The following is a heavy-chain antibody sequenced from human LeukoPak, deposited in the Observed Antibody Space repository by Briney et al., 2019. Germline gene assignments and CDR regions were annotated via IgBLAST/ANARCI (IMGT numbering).Heavy chain of an antibody. J-gene: IGHJ4*02. CDR2: TSGSGGRDST. V-gene: IGHV3-23*01. Sequence: PGGSLSLSCAASGFTFSRIAMSWVRQAPGKGLEWVSGTSGSGGRDSTYYADSVKGRFTISRDKSKNTVYLEMNSLRAEDTAVYYCAKGYSEYTSSWFDYWGQGTLVTVSS. CDR3: AKGYSEYTSSWFDY. CDR1: GFTFSRIA. D-gene: IGHD6-13*01.